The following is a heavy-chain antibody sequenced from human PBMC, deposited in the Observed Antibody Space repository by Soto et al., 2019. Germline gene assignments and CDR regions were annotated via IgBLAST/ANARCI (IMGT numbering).Heavy chain of an antibody. J-gene: IGHJ3*02. Sequence: ASVKVSCKASGHTFTSYYMHWVRQAPGQGLEWMGIINPSGGSTSYAQKFQGRVTMTRDTSTSTVYMELSSLRSEDTAVYYCARVSLHDAFDIWGQGTMVTVSS. CDR1: GHTFTSYY. V-gene: IGHV1-46*03. CDR2: INPSGGST. CDR3: ARVSLHDAFDI.